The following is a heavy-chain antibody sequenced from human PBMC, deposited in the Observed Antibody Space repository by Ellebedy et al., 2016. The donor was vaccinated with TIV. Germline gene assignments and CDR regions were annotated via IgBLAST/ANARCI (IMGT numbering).Heavy chain of an antibody. J-gene: IGHJ4*02. CDR2: ISFDGSNK. D-gene: IGHD3-22*01. V-gene: IGHV3-30*04. CDR3: ARGETYYSDDNNYGFEY. Sequence: GESLKISXAASGFTFSDFSFHWVRQAPGEGLEWLALISFDGSNKYYAESVKGRFTISRGNSKNTLYLQVDSLGVDDMAVYFCARGETYYSDDNNYGFEYWGQGTLVAVSS. CDR1: GFTFSDFS.